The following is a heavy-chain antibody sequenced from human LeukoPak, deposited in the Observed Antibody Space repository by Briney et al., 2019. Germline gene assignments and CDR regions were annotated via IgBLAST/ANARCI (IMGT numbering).Heavy chain of an antibody. Sequence: GASVKVSCKTSGYPFTNYAISWVRQAPGQGLEWMGWISTYSGNTNYTQRFQGRVTLTTDTSTTTAYMELRSLRSDDTAVYYCARARPYDFWNGHRSDDYYYYYMDVWGKGTTVTVSS. D-gene: IGHD3-3*01. J-gene: IGHJ6*03. CDR2: ISTYSGNT. CDR3: ARARPYDFWNGHRSDDYYYYYMDV. V-gene: IGHV1-18*01. CDR1: GYPFTNYA.